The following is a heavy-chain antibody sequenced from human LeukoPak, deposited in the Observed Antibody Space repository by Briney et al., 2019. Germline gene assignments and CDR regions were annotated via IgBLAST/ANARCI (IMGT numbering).Heavy chain of an antibody. D-gene: IGHD3-9*01. CDR1: GFTFSSYA. CDR2: ISGSGGST. J-gene: IGHJ4*02. CDR3: ARGQMTGYYLSHFDY. Sequence: PGGSLRLSCAASGFTFSSYAMSWVRQAPGKGLEWVSAISGSGGSTYYADSVKGRFTISRDNSKNPLYLQMNSLRAEDTAVYYCARGQMTGYYLSHFDYWGQGTLVTVSS. V-gene: IGHV3-23*01.